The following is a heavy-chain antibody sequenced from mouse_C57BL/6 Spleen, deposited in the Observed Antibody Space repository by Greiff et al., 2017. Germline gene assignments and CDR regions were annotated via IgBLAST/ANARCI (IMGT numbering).Heavy chain of an antibody. CDR1: GFTFTDDY. D-gene: IGHD2-4*01. Sequence: EVKLVESGGGLVQPGGSLSLSCAASGFTFTDDYMSWVRQPPGKALEWLGFIRNKANGYTTEYSASVKGRFTISRDNSQSILYLQMNALRAENSATYCCARSSYDYDGGFDYWGQGTTLTVSS. V-gene: IGHV7-3*01. J-gene: IGHJ2*01. CDR2: IRNKANGYTT. CDR3: ARSSYDYDGGFDY.